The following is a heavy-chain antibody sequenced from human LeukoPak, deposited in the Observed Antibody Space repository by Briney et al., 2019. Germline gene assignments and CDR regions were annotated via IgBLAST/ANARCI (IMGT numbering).Heavy chain of an antibody. V-gene: IGHV1-18*01. D-gene: IGHD2-2*01. J-gene: IGHJ4*02. CDR2: ISAYNGNT. CDR3: ARRAYCSSTSCYFFDY. Sequence: ASVKVSCKASGGTFSSYAISWVRQAPGQGLEWMGWISAYNGNTNYAQKLQGRVTMTTDTSTSTAYMELRSLRSDDTAVYYCARRAYCSSTSCYFFDYWGQGTLVTVSS. CDR1: GGTFSSYA.